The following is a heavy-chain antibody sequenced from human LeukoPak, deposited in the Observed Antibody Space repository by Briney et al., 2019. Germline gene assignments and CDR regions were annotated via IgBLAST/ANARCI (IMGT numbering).Heavy chain of an antibody. V-gene: IGHV4-34*01. Sequence: SETLSLTCAVYGGSFSGYYWSWIRQPPGKGLEWIGEINHSGSTNYNPSLKSRVTISVDTSKNQFSLKLSSVTAAATAVYYCARGYCSGGSCHFDYWGQGTLVTVSS. CDR3: ARGYCSGGSCHFDY. CDR2: INHSGST. J-gene: IGHJ4*02. CDR1: GGSFSGYY. D-gene: IGHD2-15*01.